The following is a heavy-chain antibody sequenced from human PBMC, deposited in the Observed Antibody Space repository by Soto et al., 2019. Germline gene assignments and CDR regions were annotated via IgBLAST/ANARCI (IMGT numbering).Heavy chain of an antibody. CDR2: IIPMFDTT. J-gene: IGHJ4*02. Sequence: QVHLVQSGPEVREPGSSVKVSCKASGGSFSSDAITWVRQAPGQGLEWIGEIIPMFDTTNYAPEFQGRVTITADTATTTVYMEVNRLTPDDTAVYYCAREVVTETTLGHFDFWGQGALVTVSS. V-gene: IGHV1-69*06. CDR1: GGSFSSDA. CDR3: AREVVTETTLGHFDF. D-gene: IGHD2-21*02.